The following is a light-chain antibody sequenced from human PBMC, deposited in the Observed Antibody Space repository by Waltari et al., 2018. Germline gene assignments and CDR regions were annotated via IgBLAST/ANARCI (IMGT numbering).Light chain of an antibody. V-gene: IGLV2-8*01. CDR3: SSYGGSEV. CDR2: EVN. J-gene: IGLJ2*01. Sequence: QSALTQPPSASGSPGPSVTIPCTGTSSDVGAYNYVSWYQPHPGKAPKLIIYEVNKRPSGVPDRFSGSKSGNTASLTVSGLRAEDEADYYCSSYGGSEVFGGGTKLTVL. CDR1: SSDVGAYNY.